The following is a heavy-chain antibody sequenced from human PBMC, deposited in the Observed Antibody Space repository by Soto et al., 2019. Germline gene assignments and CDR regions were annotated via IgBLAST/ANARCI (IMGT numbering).Heavy chain of an antibody. Sequence: QVQLVQSGAEVKKPGASVKVSCKASGYTFSNYYMHWVRQAPGQGLEWMGIINPSGGSTSYAQKFQGRVTMTRDTSPSTVYMELRAEDTAVYYCARAGAKRYCSGGSCGRPLGYWGQGTLVTVSS. CDR3: ARAGAKRYCSGGSCGRPLGY. CDR1: GYTFSNYY. J-gene: IGHJ4*02. CDR2: INPSGGST. D-gene: IGHD2-15*01. V-gene: IGHV1-46*03.